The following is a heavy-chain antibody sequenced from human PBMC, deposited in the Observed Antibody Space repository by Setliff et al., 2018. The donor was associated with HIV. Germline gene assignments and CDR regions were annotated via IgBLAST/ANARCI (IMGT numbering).Heavy chain of an antibody. CDR2: ISAYNGNT. CDR1: GYSFTGYW. D-gene: IGHD6-13*01. V-gene: IGHV1-18*04. J-gene: IGHJ3*02. CDR3: ARSDSGYRSSWAPFDI. Sequence: ASVKVSCKASGYSFTGYWMHWVRQAPGQGLEWMGWISAYNGNTNYAQKLQGRVTMTTDTSTSTAYMELRSLRSDDTAVYYCARSDSGYRSSWAPFDIWGQGTMVTVS.